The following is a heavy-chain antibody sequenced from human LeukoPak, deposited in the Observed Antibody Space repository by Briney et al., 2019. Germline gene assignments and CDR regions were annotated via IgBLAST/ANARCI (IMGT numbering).Heavy chain of an antibody. J-gene: IGHJ6*02. V-gene: IGHV1-3*01. CDR2: INAGNGNT. Sequence: ASVKVSCKASGYTFTSYAMHWVRQAPGQRLEWMGWINAGNGNTKYSQKFQGRVTITRDTSASTAYMELSGLRSEDTAVYYCAIPYCSSTSCYLGAYYYYGMDVWGQGTTVTVSS. CDR3: AIPYCSSTSCYLGAYYYYGMDV. D-gene: IGHD2-2*01. CDR1: GYTFTSYA.